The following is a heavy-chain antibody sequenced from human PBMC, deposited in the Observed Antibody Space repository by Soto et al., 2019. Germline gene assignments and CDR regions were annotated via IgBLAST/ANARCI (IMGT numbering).Heavy chain of an antibody. CDR1: GYTFSTYT. CDR3: ARGGGGKLDY. CDR2: INAGNDNT. J-gene: IGHJ4*02. V-gene: IGHV1-3*01. Sequence: QVQLVQSGAEVKKPGASVKVSCKASGYTFSTYTMHWVRQAPGQRLECMGWINAGNDNTKYSQKFQGRVTITRDTSASTAYMELSRLRSEDTAVYYCARGGGGKLDYWGQGTLVTVSS. D-gene: IGHD2-15*01.